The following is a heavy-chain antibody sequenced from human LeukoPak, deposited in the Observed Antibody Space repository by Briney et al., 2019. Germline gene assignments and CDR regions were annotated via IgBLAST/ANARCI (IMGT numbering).Heavy chain of an antibody. J-gene: IGHJ3*02. CDR1: GFTFSGYG. V-gene: IGHV3-30*18. D-gene: IGHD2-8*01. Sequence: GRSLRLSCAASGFTFSGYGMHWVRQAPGKGLEWVAVISYDGSNKYYADSVKGRFTISRDNSKNTLYLQMNSLRAEDTAVYYCAKVRGRGVSAFDIWGQGTMVTVSS. CDR3: AKVRGRGVSAFDI. CDR2: ISYDGSNK.